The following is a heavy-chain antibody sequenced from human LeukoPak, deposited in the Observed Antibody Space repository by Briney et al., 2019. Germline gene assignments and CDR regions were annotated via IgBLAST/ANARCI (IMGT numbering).Heavy chain of an antibody. CDR1: GFTFSSYS. J-gene: IGHJ4*02. CDR2: IYSGGST. CDR3: ARQDTAMDMYYFDY. D-gene: IGHD5-18*01. Sequence: GGSLRLSCAASGFTFSSYSMNWVRQAPGKGLEWVSVIYSGGSTYYADSVKGRFTISRDNSKNTLYLQMNSLRAEDTAVYYCARQDTAMDMYYFDYWGQGTLVTVSS. V-gene: IGHV3-53*01.